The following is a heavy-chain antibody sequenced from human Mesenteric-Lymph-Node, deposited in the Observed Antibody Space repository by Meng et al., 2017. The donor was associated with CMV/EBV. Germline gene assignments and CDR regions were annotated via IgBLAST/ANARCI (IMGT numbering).Heavy chain of an antibody. Sequence: GESLKISCAASGFTFSSYSMNWVRQAPGKGLEWVSSISSSSSYIYYADSVKGRFTISRDNAKNSLYLQMNSLRAEDTAFYYCAREVGSSARFDYWGQGTLVTVSS. CDR2: ISSSSSYI. V-gene: IGHV3-21*01. J-gene: IGHJ4*02. CDR1: GFTFSSYS. D-gene: IGHD6-19*01. CDR3: AREVGSSARFDY.